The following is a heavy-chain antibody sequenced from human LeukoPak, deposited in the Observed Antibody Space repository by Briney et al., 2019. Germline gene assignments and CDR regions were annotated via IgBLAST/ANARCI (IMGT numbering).Heavy chain of an antibody. CDR1: GGSFSGYY. J-gene: IGHJ4*02. Sequence: PSETLSLTCAVYGGSFSGYYWSWIRQPPGNGLEWIGEINHSGSTNYNPSLKSRVTISVDTSKNQFSLKLSSVTAADTAVYYCARGRIFDYWGQGTLVTVSS. CDR3: ARGRIFDY. CDR2: INHSGST. V-gene: IGHV4-34*01.